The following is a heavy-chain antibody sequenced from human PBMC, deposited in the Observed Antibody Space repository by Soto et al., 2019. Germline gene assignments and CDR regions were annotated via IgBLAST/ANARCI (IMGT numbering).Heavy chain of an antibody. J-gene: IGHJ6*02. CDR3: ARETNYLYYYYGMDV. V-gene: IGHV4-61*01. D-gene: IGHD3-10*01. Sequence: PSETLSLTCTVSGGSVSSGSYYWSWIRQPPGKGLEWIGYIYYSGSTNYNPSLKSRVTISVDTSKNQFSLKLSSVTAADTAVYYCARETNYLYYYYGMDVWGQGTTVTVSS. CDR2: IYYSGST. CDR1: GGSVSSGSYY.